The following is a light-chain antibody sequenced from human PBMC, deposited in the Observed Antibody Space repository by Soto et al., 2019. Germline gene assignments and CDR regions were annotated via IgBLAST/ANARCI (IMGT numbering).Light chain of an antibody. V-gene: IGKV3-15*01. CDR2: GAS. Sequence: EIVMTQFPATWSVSPGERATLSCRASQSVSSNLAWYQQKPGQAPRLLIYGASTRATGIPARFSGSGSGTEFTLTISSLQSEDFAVYYCQQYNNWPPWTFGRGTKVEIK. J-gene: IGKJ1*01. CDR1: QSVSSN. CDR3: QQYNNWPPWT.